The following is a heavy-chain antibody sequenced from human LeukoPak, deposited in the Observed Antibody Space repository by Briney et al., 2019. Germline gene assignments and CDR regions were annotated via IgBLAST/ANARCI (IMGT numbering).Heavy chain of an antibody. J-gene: IGHJ4*02. Sequence: SETLSLTCTVSGGSISSYYWSWIRQPPGKGLEWIGYIYYSGSTNYNPSLKSRVTISVDTSKNQFSLKLSSETAADTAVYYCARTAYGSGLDYWGQGTLVTVSS. CDR1: GGSISSYY. CDR3: ARTAYGSGLDY. V-gene: IGHV4-59*01. D-gene: IGHD3-10*01. CDR2: IYYSGST.